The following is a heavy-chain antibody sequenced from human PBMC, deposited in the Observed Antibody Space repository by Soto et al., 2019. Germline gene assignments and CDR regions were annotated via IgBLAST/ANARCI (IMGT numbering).Heavy chain of an antibody. CDR1: GGTFSSYA. V-gene: IGHV1-69*13. CDR2: IIPIFGTA. Sequence: SVKVSCKASGGTFSSYAISWVRQAPGQGLEWMGGIIPIFGTANYAQKFQGRVTITADESTSTAYMELSSLRSEDTAVYYCAREKGADHLGTDYYYGMDVWGQGTTVTVSS. J-gene: IGHJ6*02. D-gene: IGHD7-27*01. CDR3: AREKGADHLGTDYYYGMDV.